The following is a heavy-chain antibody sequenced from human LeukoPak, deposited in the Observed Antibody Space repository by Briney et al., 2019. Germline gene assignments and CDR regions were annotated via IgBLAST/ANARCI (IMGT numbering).Heavy chain of an antibody. D-gene: IGHD5-24*01. CDR1: GFTFSDYY. CDR2: ISSSGSTI. Sequence: GGSLRLSCAASGFTFSDYYMSWIRQAPGKGLEWVSYISSSGSTIYYADSVKGRFTISRDNAKNSLYLQMNSLRAEDTAVYYCARDRRDGYNYFFDYWGQGTLVTVSS. V-gene: IGHV3-11*04. J-gene: IGHJ4*02. CDR3: ARDRRDGYNYFFDY.